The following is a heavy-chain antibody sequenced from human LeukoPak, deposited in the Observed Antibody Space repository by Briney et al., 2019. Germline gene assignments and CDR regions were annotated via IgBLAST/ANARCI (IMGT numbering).Heavy chain of an antibody. Sequence: PGGSLRLSCAASGFTFSSYAMNWVRQAPGKGLEWVSAVSGTGGSTHYADSVKDRFTISRDNSKNTLFLQMNSLRVEDSAVCYCTRVFAYSYGDFDNWGQGTLVAVSS. D-gene: IGHD5-18*01. J-gene: IGHJ4*02. CDR3: TRVFAYSYGDFDN. V-gene: IGHV3-23*01. CDR2: VSGTGGST. CDR1: GFTFSSYA.